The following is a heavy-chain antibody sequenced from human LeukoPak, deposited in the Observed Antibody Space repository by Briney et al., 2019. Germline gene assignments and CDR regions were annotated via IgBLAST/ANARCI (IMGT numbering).Heavy chain of an antibody. CDR1: VGSITGYY. D-gene: IGHD3-22*01. V-gene: IGHV4-59*12. CDR3: ARVQSYYYGTSAQDAFDI. J-gene: IGHJ3*02. CDR2: IFYIVVT. Sequence: PSGTLSRTCAHSVGSITGYYWSCVRQRPGRGLWWVGYIFYIVVTNYTHSVKSRVTISGDTSKNQFYLKMSSVTAEDTAVYYCARVQSYYYGTSAQDAFDIWGQGTMVTVSS.